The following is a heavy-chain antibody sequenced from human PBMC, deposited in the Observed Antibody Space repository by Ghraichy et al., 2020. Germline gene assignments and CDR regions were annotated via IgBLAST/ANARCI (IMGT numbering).Heavy chain of an antibody. D-gene: IGHD3-16*01. V-gene: IGHV4-59*01. J-gene: IGHJ4*02. Sequence: SQTLSLTCTVSGGSISSYYWSWIRQPPGKGLEWIGYIYYSGSTNYNPSLKSRVTISVDTSKNQFSLKLSSVTAADTAVYYCAREGEWDARYFDYWGQGTLVTVSS. CDR1: GGSISSYY. CDR2: IYYSGST. CDR3: AREGEWDARYFDY.